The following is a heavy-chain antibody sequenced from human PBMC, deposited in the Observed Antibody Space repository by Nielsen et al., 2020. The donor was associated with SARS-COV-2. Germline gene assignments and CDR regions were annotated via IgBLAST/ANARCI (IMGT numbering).Heavy chain of an antibody. V-gene: IGHV3-73*01. CDR2: IRSKANSYAT. CDR3: TRDLGTTVQNPPHHYYGMDV. Sequence: GGSLRLSCAASGFTFSGSAMHWVRQASGKGLEWVGRIRSKANSYATAYAASVKGRFTISRDDSKNTAYLQMNSLKTEDTAVYYCTRDLGTTVQNPPHHYYGMDVWGQGTTVTVSS. CDR1: GFTFSGSA. D-gene: IGHD1-7*01. J-gene: IGHJ6*02.